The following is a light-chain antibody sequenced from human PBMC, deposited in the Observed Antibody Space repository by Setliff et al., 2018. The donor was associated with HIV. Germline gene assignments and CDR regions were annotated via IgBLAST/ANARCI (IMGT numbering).Light chain of an antibody. Sequence: DIVMTQSPDSLAVSLGERATINCKSSQTILYRSNNKNYLAWYQQRPGQPPKLLIYWASTRESGVPDRFSGGGSGTDFTLTISSLQAEDVAVYYCQQYYSTPLTFGGGTKV. CDR3: QQYYSTPLT. J-gene: IGKJ4*01. CDR1: QTILYRSNNKNY. V-gene: IGKV4-1*01. CDR2: WAS.